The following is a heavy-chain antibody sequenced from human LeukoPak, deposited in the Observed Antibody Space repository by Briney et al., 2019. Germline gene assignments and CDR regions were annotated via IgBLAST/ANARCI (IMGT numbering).Heavy chain of an antibody. CDR2: ISSSSSYI. CDR3: ARGSGCDAPMPKLSDH. J-gene: IGHJ4*02. V-gene: IGHV3-21*04. CDR1: GFTFSSYS. D-gene: IGHD5-12*01. Sequence: GGSLRLSCAASGFTFSSYSMNWVRQAPGKGLEWVSSISSSSSYIYYADSVKGRFTISRDNAKNSLYLQMNSLRVEGPSVYYCARGSGCDAPMPKLSDHWGQGTLVTVSS.